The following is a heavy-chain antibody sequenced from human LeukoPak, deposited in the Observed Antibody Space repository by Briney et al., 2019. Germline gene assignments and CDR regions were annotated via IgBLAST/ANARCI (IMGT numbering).Heavy chain of an antibody. CDR3: TTLGGDNWFDWYFDL. D-gene: IGHD1-1*01. CDR1: GFTFSNAW. J-gene: IGHJ2*01. V-gene: IGHV3-15*01. Sequence: GGSLRLSCAASGFTFSNAWMSWVRQVPGKGLEWLGRIRAKVDGGTVDYAAPVKGRFTISRDESENTLYLHLTSLKIEDAAVYYCTTLGGDNWFDWYFDLWGRGTLVTVSS. CDR2: IRAKVDGGTV.